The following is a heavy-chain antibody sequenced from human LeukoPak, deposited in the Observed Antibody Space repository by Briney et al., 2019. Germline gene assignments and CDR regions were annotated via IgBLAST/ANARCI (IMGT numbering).Heavy chain of an antibody. CDR1: GFTFSSFG. Sequence: GGSLRLSCAASGFTFSSFGMHWVRQAPGKGLEWVAVISYDRSNKYYADSVKGRFTISRDNSKNTLYLQMNSLRTEDTALYYCAKERGYSSGRPDYWGQGTLVTVSS. CDR3: AKERGYSSGRPDY. D-gene: IGHD6-19*01. J-gene: IGHJ4*02. V-gene: IGHV3-30*18. CDR2: ISYDRSNK.